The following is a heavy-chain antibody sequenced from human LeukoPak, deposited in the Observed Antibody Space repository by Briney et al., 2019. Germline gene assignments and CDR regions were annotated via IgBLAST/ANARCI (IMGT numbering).Heavy chain of an antibody. CDR2: IYYSGST. CDR3: ARAYCGGDCYSSAVDY. V-gene: IGHV4-39*01. CDR1: EMSFSAYY. D-gene: IGHD2-21*02. J-gene: IGHJ4*02. Sequence: SETLSLTCAVSEMSFSAYYWNWIRQPPGKGLEWIGSIYYSGSTYYNPSLKSRVTISVDTSKNQFSLKLSSVSAADTAVYYCARAYCGGDCYSSAVDYWGQGTLVTVSS.